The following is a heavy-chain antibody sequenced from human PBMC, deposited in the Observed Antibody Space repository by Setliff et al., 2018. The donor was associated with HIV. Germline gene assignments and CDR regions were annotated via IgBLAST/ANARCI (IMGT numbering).Heavy chain of an antibody. Sequence: GGSLRLSCKASGYSFTTSWIGWVRQMPGKGLEWMGIIFPADSDTTYSPSFQGQVTISADKSISTAYPQWSRLKASDTAMYYCARHGPMRDGYNHGAFDYWGQGTPVTVSS. CDR3: ARHGPMRDGYNHGAFDY. J-gene: IGHJ4*02. D-gene: IGHD5-12*01. V-gene: IGHV5-51*01. CDR2: IFPADSDT. CDR1: GYSFTTSW.